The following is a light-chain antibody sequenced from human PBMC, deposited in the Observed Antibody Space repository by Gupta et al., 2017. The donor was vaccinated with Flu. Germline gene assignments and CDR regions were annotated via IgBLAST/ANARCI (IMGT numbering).Light chain of an antibody. Sequence: SYELTQPPSVSVSPGQTARITCSGDALPKQYACWYQQKPGQAPVVVMYKDSERPSGIPERFSGSSSGATVTLTISGVQAEDEADYYCQSADGSGTYVFGTGTKVTVL. CDR2: KDS. V-gene: IGLV3-25*03. CDR3: QSADGSGTYV. J-gene: IGLJ1*01. CDR1: ALPKQY.